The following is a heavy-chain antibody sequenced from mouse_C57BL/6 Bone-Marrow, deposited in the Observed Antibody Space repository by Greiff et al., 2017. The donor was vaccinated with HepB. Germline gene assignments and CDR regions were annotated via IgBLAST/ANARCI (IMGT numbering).Heavy chain of an antibody. CDR1: GYAFSSSW. CDR3: ARSTAQATD. D-gene: IGHD3-2*02. J-gene: IGHJ2*01. V-gene: IGHV1-82*01. Sequence: QVQLQQSGPELVKPGASVKISCKASGYAFSSSWMNWVKQRPGKGLEWNGRIYPGDGDTNYNGKFKGKATLTADKSSSTAYMQLSSLTSEDSAVYFCARSTAQATDWGQGTTLTVSS. CDR2: IYPGDGDT.